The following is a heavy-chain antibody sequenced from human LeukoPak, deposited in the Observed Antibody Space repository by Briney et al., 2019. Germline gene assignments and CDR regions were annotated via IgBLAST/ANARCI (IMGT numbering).Heavy chain of an antibody. CDR1: GGSISSYY. V-gene: IGHV4-59*01. Sequence: SETLSLTCTVSGGSISSYYWSWIRQPPGKGLEWIGYIYYSGSTNYNPSLKRRVTISVDTSKNQFSLKPSSVTAADTAVYYCARDLGSSSWFERYNWFDPWGQGTLVTVSS. D-gene: IGHD6-13*01. CDR3: ARDLGSSSWFERYNWFDP. CDR2: IYYSGST. J-gene: IGHJ5*02.